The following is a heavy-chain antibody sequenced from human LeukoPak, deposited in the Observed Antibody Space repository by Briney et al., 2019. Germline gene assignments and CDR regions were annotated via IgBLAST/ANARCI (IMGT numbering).Heavy chain of an antibody. D-gene: IGHD1-26*01. CDR1: GVSVTNYY. CDR3: ARDYLVGAPLDS. Sequence: PSETLSLTCTVSGVSVTNYYWAWIRQPAGKGLEWIGHMYISGSTNYNPSLKSRVTISIDKTKNEFSLRLRSVTAADTAVYYCARDYLVGAPLDSWGQGTLVTVSP. V-gene: IGHV4-4*07. CDR2: MYISGST. J-gene: IGHJ4*02.